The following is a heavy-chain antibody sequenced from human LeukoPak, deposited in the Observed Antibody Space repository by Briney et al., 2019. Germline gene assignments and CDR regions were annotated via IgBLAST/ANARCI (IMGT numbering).Heavy chain of an antibody. J-gene: IGHJ6*02. CDR3: AKSTYYGDYGYYYGMDV. D-gene: IGHD4-17*01. V-gene: IGHV3-23*01. CDR2: ISGSSGST. CDR1: GFTFSSYA. Sequence: GGSLRLSCAASGFTFSSYAMSWVRQAPGQGLEWVSAISGSSGSTYYADSVKGRFTISRDNSKNTLYLQMNSLRAEDTAVYYCAKSTYYGDYGYYYGMDVWGQGTTVTVSS.